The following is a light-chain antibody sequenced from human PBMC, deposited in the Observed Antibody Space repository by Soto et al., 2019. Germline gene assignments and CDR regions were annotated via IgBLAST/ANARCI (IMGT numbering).Light chain of an antibody. J-gene: IGKJ4*01. Sequence: EIVLTQSPATLSLSPGERATLSCRASQSVSSYLAWYQQKPGQAPRLLIYDASNRATGIPARFSGSGSGTDLTLTISSLGPEDFAVYYCQQRSNWPTFGGGTKVEIK. CDR2: DAS. CDR3: QQRSNWPT. V-gene: IGKV3-11*01. CDR1: QSVSSY.